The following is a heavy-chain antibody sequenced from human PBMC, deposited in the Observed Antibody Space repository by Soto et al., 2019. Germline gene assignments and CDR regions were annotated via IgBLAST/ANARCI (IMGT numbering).Heavy chain of an antibody. J-gene: IGHJ5*02. CDR2: ISLYSDGA. CDR1: GYTFSNYG. V-gene: IGHV1-18*01. Sequence: QVQLVQSGGEVKRPGASVKVSCKTSGYTFSNYGITWVRQAPGQPLEWLGWISLYSDGANYAQKFQGRVSMTTDTSTTTAYMELRSLRSDDTAVYSRARVVPGSEAWFGPWGQGTLVTVSS. CDR3: ARVVPGSEAWFGP. D-gene: IGHD2-2*01.